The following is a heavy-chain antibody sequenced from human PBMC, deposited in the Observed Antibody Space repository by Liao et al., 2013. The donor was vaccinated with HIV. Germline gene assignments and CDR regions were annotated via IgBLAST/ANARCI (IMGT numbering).Heavy chain of an antibody. D-gene: IGHD2-21*01. Sequence: QLQLQESGPGLVKPSETLSLTCSVSGASVSSSSYYWGWIRRPPGKGLEWIASIYSGGSTYYNPSLKSRVTISIDTSKNQFSLNLSSVTAADTAVYYCARADDLVLGEDAFDIWGQGTMVTVSS. V-gene: IGHV4-39*07. CDR1: GASVSSSSYY. CDR3: ARADDLVLGEDAFDI. J-gene: IGHJ3*02. CDR2: IYSGGST.